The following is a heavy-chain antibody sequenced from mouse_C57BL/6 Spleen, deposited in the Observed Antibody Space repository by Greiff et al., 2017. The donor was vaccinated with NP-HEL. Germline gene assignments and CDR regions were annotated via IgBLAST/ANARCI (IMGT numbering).Heavy chain of an antibody. CDR1: GYTFTSYW. D-gene: IGHD1-1*01. V-gene: IGHV1-64*01. CDR2: IHPNSGST. Sequence: QVQLQQPGAELVKPGASVKLSCKASGYTFTSYWMHWVKQRPGQGLEWIGMIHPNSGSTNYNEKFKSKATLTVDKSSSTAYMQHSSLTSEDSAVYYCARAYYGTCDVWGTGTTVTVSS. J-gene: IGHJ1*03. CDR3: ARAYYGTCDV.